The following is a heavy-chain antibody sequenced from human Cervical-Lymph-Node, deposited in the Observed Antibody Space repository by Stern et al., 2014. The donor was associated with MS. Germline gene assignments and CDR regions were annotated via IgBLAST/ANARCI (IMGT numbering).Heavy chain of an antibody. J-gene: IGHJ3*02. CDR3: AAVPDYYDSSGYDAFDI. Sequence: QLVESGPEVKKPGTSVKVSCKASGFTFTSSAVQWVRQAPGQRLEWIGWVVVGSGNTNYAQKFQGRVTITRDMSTSTAYMELSSLRSEDTAVYYCAAVPDYYDSSGYDAFDIWGQGTMVTVSS. D-gene: IGHD3-22*01. V-gene: IGHV1-58*01. CDR2: VVVGSGNT. CDR1: GFTFTSSA.